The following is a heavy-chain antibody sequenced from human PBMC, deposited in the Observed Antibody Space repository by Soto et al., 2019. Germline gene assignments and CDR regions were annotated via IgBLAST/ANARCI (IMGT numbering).Heavy chain of an antibody. Sequence: EVQLLESGGGLVQPGGSLRLSCAASGFTFSSSAMSWVRQAPGKGLEWVSAISGSGGNTYHADSVKGRFTISRDNSRNTLYMQMNSLRAEDTAVYYCAKLSSMIVVGGADYWGQGTLVTVSS. CDR1: GFTFSSSA. CDR3: AKLSSMIVVGGADY. J-gene: IGHJ4*02. V-gene: IGHV3-23*01. CDR2: ISGSGGNT. D-gene: IGHD3-22*01.